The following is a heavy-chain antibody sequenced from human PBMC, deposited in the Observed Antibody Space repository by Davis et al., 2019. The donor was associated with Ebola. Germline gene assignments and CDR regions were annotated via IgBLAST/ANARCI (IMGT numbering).Heavy chain of an antibody. V-gene: IGHV5-51*01. CDR1: GYTFTSYW. D-gene: IGHD1-26*01. J-gene: IGHJ6*03. CDR3: ARRGWDLHYYYYMDV. CDR2: IHPGHLDT. Sequence: GESLKISCKASGYTFTSYWIGWVRQMPGKGLEWMGIIHPGHLDTRYSPSFQGQVTISVDKSTNTAFLQWSSLEDSDTATYYCARRGWDLHYYYYMDVWGEGTTVTVS.